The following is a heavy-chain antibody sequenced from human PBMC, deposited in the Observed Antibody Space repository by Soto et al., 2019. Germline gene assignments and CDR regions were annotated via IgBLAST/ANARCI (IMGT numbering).Heavy chain of an antibody. Sequence: GGSLRLSCAASGFTFSSYAMSWVRQAPGKGLEWVSAISGSGGSTYYADSVKGRFTISRDNSKNTLYLQMNSLRAEDTAVYYCAKSRTYYYDSSGSDWFDPWGQGTLVTVSS. CDR2: ISGSGGST. V-gene: IGHV3-23*01. D-gene: IGHD3-22*01. CDR1: GFTFSSYA. J-gene: IGHJ5*02. CDR3: AKSRTYYYDSSGSDWFDP.